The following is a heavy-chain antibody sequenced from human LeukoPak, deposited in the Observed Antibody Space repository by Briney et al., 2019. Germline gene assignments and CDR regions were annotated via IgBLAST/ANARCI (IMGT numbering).Heavy chain of an antibody. Sequence: AGGSLRLSCAASGFTFDDYAMHWVRQAPGKGLEWVSGISWNSGSIGYADSVKGRFTISRDNAKNSLYLQMNSLRAEDTALYYCAKDRIRAFDICGQGTTVTVSS. V-gene: IGHV3-9*01. CDR2: ISWNSGSI. J-gene: IGHJ3*02. CDR3: AKDRIRAFDI. D-gene: IGHD3-3*01. CDR1: GFTFDDYA.